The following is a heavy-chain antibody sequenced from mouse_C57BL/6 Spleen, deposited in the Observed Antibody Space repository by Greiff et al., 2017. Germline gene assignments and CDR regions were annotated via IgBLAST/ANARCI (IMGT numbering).Heavy chain of an antibody. CDR1: GYTFTSYW. CDR2: IHPSDSDT. V-gene: IGHV1-74*01. Sequence: QVHVKQPGAELVKPGASVKVSCKASGYTFTSYWMHWVKQRPGQGLEWIGRIHPSDSDTNYNQKFKGKATLTVDKSSSTAYMQLSSLTSEDSAVYYCAMASGYGFAYWGQGTLVTVSA. J-gene: IGHJ3*01. CDR3: AMASGYGFAY. D-gene: IGHD3-2*02.